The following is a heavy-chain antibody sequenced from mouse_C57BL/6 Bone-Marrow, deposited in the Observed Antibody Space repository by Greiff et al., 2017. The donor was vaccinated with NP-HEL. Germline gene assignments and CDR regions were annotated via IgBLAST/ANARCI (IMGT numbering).Heavy chain of an antibody. CDR1: GFTFSSYA. J-gene: IGHJ4*01. Sequence: EVQRVESGGGLVKPGGSLKLSCAASGFTFSSYAMSWVRQTPEKRLEWVATISDGGSYTYYPDNVKGRFTISRDNAKNNLYLQMSHLKSEDTAMYYCARDHGSNYESAMDYWGQGTSVTVSS. CDR3: ARDHGSNYESAMDY. CDR2: ISDGGSYT. D-gene: IGHD2-5*01. V-gene: IGHV5-4*01.